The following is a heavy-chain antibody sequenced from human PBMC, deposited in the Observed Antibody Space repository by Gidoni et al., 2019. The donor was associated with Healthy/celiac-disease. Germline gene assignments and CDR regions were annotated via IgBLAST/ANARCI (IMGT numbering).Heavy chain of an antibody. Sequence: QVQLQESGPGLVKPSQTLSLTCTVSGGSISSGGYYWSWIRQHPGKGLEWIGYIYYSGSTYYNPSLKSRVTISVDTSKNQFSLKLSSVTAADTAVYYCARAPIVVVPAAIPVRRFDIWGQGTMVTVSS. V-gene: IGHV4-31*03. CDR1: GGSISSGGYY. D-gene: IGHD2-2*02. CDR2: IYYSGST. J-gene: IGHJ3*02. CDR3: ARAPIVVVPAAIPVRRFDI.